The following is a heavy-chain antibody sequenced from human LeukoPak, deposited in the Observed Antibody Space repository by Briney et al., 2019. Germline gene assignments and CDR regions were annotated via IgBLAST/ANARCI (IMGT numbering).Heavy chain of an antibody. V-gene: IGHV4-39*07. J-gene: IGHJ4*02. D-gene: IGHD3-22*01. CDR3: ARIIVDSSGYYYGYFDY. CDR1: GGSISSSSYY. Sequence: SETLSLTCTVSGGSISSSSYYWGWIRQPPGKGLEWIGSIYYSGSTYYNPSLKSRVTISVDTSKNQFSLKLSSVTAADTAVYYCARIIVDSSGYYYGYFDYWGQGTLVTVSS. CDR2: IYYSGST.